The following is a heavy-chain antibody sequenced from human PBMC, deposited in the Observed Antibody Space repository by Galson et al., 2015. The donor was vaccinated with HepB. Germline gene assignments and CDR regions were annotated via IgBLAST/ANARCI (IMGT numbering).Heavy chain of an antibody. CDR3: ARRGIAVAGTSRGAFDI. D-gene: IGHD6-19*01. J-gene: IGHJ3*02. CDR2: INTNTGNP. CDR1: GYTFTSYA. Sequence: SCKASGYTFTSYAMNWVRQAPGQGLEWMGWINTNTGNPTYAQGFTGRFVFSLDTSVSTAYLQISSLKAEDTAVYYCARRGIAVAGTSRGAFDIWGQGTMVTVSS. V-gene: IGHV7-4-1*02.